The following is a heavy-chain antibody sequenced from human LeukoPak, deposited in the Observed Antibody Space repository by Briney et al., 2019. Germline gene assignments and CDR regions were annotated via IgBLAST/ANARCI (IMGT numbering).Heavy chain of an antibody. Sequence: SVKVSCKASGGTFSSYAISSVRQAPGQGLEWMGRIMPIFGTANYAQKFQGRVTITTDESTSTAYMELSILRSEDTAVYYCARVPCSGGSCYSGESLDNWFDPWGQGTLVTVSS. J-gene: IGHJ5*02. V-gene: IGHV1-69*05. D-gene: IGHD2-15*01. CDR1: GGTFSSYA. CDR3: ARVPCSGGSCYSGESLDNWFDP. CDR2: IMPIFGTA.